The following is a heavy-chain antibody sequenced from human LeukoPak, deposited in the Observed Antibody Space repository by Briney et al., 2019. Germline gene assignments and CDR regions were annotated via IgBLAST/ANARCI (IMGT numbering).Heavy chain of an antibody. V-gene: IGHV4-30-2*01. D-gene: IGHD2-21*01. CDR2: IYHSGST. J-gene: IGHJ6*02. CDR1: GGSISSGGYS. CDR3: ARSIPASYYYYGMDV. Sequence: LSLTCTVSGGSISSGGYSWSWIRQPPGKGLEWIGYIYHSGSTYYNPSLKSRVTISVDRSKNQFSLKLSSVTAADTAVYYCARSIPASYYYYGMDVWGQGTTVTVSS.